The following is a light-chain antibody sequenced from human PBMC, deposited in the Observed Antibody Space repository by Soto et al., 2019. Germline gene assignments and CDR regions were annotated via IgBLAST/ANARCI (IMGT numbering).Light chain of an antibody. CDR1: QGISNY. CDR2: AAS. J-gene: IGKJ1*01. CDR3: QKYNSAPLT. V-gene: IGKV1-27*01. Sequence: DIQMTQSPSSLSAFVGDRVTITCRASQGISNYLAWYKQKPGKIPELPIYAASTLQSGVPSRFSGSGSGTDFTFTISSLQPEDVATYYCQKYNSAPLTFGQGTKVDIK.